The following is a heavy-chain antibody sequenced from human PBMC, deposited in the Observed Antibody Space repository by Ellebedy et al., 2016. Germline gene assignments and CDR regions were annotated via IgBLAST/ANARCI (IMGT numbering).Heavy chain of an antibody. D-gene: IGHD5-18*01. Sequence: GESLKISCAASGFTVSSSYVSWVRQAPGKGLEWVSMTSPGGTMHYADFVKGRFTLSRDNSKNTLYLQMNSLTADDTAVYFCANSGYSYAWGHWGQGTLVTVSS. CDR2: TSPGGTM. J-gene: IGHJ4*02. CDR3: ANSGYSYAWGH. V-gene: IGHV3-53*01. CDR1: GFTVSSSY.